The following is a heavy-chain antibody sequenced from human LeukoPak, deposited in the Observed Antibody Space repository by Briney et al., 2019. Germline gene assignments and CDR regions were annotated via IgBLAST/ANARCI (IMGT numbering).Heavy chain of an antibody. CDR1: GFTFSSYA. Sequence: GGSLRLSCAASGFTFSSYAMHWVRQAPGKGLEWVAVISYDGSNKYYADSVKGRFTISRDNSKNTLYLQMNSLRAEDTAAYYCARDYPTWIQLWLIDYWGQGTLVTVSS. CDR2: ISYDGSNK. D-gene: IGHD5-18*01. V-gene: IGHV3-30-3*01. J-gene: IGHJ4*02. CDR3: ARDYPTWIQLWLIDY.